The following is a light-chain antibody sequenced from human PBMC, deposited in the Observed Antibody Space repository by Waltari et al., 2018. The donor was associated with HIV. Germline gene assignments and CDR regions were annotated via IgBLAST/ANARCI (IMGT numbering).Light chain of an antibody. V-gene: IGLV2-14*03. CDR3: SSYTGSSTLGV. Sequence: QSALTQPASVSGSPGQSITISCTGTSSDVGHYNYVSWYQQHPDKAPKLIIYDVSIRPSWISDRFSGSKSGNTASLTISGLQDDDEADYFCSSYTGSSTLGVFGTGTRVTVL. CDR1: SSDVGHYNY. J-gene: IGLJ1*01. CDR2: DVS.